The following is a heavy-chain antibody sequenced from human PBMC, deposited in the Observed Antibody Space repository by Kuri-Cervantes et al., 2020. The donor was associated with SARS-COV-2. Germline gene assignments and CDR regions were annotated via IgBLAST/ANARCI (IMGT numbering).Heavy chain of an antibody. J-gene: IGHJ4*02. D-gene: IGHD2-21*01. CDR1: GFTFSSYA. V-gene: IGHV3-30-3*01. CDR3: AKDRAGVHDF. CDR2: ISYDGSNK. Sequence: LKISCAASGFTFSSYAMHWVRQAPGKGLEWVAVISYDGSNKYYADSVKGRFTISRDNSQNTLHLQMKSLRDEDTAIYYCAKDRAGVHDFWGQGTLVTVSS.